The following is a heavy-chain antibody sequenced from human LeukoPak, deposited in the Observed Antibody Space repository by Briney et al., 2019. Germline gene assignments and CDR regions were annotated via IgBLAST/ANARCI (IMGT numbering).Heavy chain of an antibody. D-gene: IGHD3-10*01. J-gene: IGHJ4*02. V-gene: IGHV3-21*01. CDR1: GFTFSSYS. CDR2: ISSSSSYI. Sequence: GGSLGLSCAASGFTFSSYSMNWVRQAPGKGLEWVSSISSSSSYIYYADSAKGRFTISRDNAKNSLYLQMNSLRAEDTAVYYCARDRGLTFDYWGQGTLVTVSS. CDR3: ARDRGLTFDY.